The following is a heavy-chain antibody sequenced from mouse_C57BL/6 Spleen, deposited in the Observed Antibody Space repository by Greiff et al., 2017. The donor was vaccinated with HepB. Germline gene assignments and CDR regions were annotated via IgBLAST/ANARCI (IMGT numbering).Heavy chain of an antibody. CDR1: GFSLTSYA. CDR2: IWTGGGT. J-gene: IGHJ1*03. CDR3: ARTSHYYGSSYYWYFDV. D-gene: IGHD1-1*01. Sequence: VKLVESGPGLVAPSQSLSITCTVSGFSLTSYAISWVRQPPGKGLEWLGVIWTGGGTNYNSALKSRLSISKDNSKSQVFLKMNSLQTDDTARYYCARTSHYYGSSYYWYFDVWGTGTTVTVSS. V-gene: IGHV2-9-1*01.